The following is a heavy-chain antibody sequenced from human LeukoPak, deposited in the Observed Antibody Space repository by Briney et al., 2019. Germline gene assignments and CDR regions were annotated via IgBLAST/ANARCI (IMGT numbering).Heavy chain of an antibody. CDR2: IKHDGSEK. J-gene: IGHJ4*02. CDR3: ARPHEYRGYDCDY. V-gene: IGHV3-7*01. Sequence: PGGSLRLSCAASGFTFSSCWMTWLRQAPGKGLEWVANIKHDGSEKYYVDSVKGRFTVSRDNAKNSLFLQMNSLRGEDTAVYYCARPHEYRGYDCDYWGQGTLVTVSS. D-gene: IGHD5-12*01. CDR1: GFTFSSCW.